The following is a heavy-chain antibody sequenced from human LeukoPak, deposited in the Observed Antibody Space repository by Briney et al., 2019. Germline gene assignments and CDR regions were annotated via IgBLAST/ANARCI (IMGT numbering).Heavy chain of an antibody. J-gene: IGHJ5*02. D-gene: IGHD3-3*01. V-gene: IGHV4-38-2*02. CDR2: IYHSGTT. CDR3: ARVPHGETIFGVVLYWFDP. CDR1: SYSISSGYY. Sequence: SETLSLTCTVSSYSISSGYYWGWIRQPPGKGLEWIGSIYHSGTTYYNPSLKSRPTISVDTSKNQFSLKLSSVTTADTAVYYCARVPHGETIFGVVLYWFDPWGQGTLVTVFS.